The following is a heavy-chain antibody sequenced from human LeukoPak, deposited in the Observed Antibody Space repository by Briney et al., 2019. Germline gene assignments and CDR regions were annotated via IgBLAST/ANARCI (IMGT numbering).Heavy chain of an antibody. D-gene: IGHD1-1*01. CDR2: INHSGHI. Sequence: SETLSLTCIVSGGSTSSSDYFWGWIRQTPGKGLEWIVSINHSGHINYNPSLKSRVTISVDTSKNQFFLNLTAVTAADTAVYYCARQTRGTSTTANWFGPWGQGTLVTVSS. CDR1: GGSTSSSDYF. V-gene: IGHV4-39*01. J-gene: IGHJ5*02. CDR3: ARQTRGTSTTANWFGP.